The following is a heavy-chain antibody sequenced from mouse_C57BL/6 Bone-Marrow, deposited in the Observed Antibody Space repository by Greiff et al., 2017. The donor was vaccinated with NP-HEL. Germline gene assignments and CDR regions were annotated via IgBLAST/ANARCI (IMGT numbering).Heavy chain of an antibody. CDR2: INPSNGGT. Sequence: QVQLQQPGTELVKPGASVKLSCKASGYTFTSYWMHWVKQRPGQGLEWIGNINPSNGGTNYNEKFKSKATLTVDKSSSTAYMQLSSLTSEDSAVYYCARWNYYGSSPHWYFDVWGTGTTVTVSS. CDR3: ARWNYYGSSPHWYFDV. V-gene: IGHV1-53*01. D-gene: IGHD1-1*01. CDR1: GYTFTSYW. J-gene: IGHJ1*03.